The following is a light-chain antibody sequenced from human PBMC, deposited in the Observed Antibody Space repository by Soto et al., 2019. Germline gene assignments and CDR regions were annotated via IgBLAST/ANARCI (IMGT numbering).Light chain of an antibody. V-gene: IGKV3-20*01. CDR1: PSVTNY. CDR3: QQYGRSSLT. CDR2: GAS. J-gene: IGKJ4*01. Sequence: EIVLTQSPATLSWSPGERATLSFKASPSVTNYLAWYQHKPGQAPRLLIYGASNRATGIPDRFSGSGSGTDFTLTISRLEPEDFAVYYCQQYGRSSLTFGGGTKVDIK.